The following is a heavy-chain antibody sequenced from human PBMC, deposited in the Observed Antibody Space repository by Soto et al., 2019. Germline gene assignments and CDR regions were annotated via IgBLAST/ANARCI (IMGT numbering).Heavy chain of an antibody. D-gene: IGHD1-26*01. CDR1: GFIFSNFR. Sequence: EVQLVESGGGLVQPGGSLRLSCAASGFIFSNFRMSWVRQAPGKGLEWVANIKEDGSEKYHVDSVKGRFTISRDNVKNLMYLQMDSLRAEDTAVYKCVRGGSHSFDYCGQGTLVTVSS. V-gene: IGHV3-7*05. J-gene: IGHJ4*02. CDR2: IKEDGSEK. CDR3: VRGGSHSFDY.